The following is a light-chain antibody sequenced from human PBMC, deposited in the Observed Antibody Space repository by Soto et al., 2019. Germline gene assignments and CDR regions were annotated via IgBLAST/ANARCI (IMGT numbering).Light chain of an antibody. J-gene: IGKJ3*01. CDR2: GAS. Sequence: EIVLTQSPGTLSLSPGERATLSCRASQSVSSSYLACYQQKPGQAPRLLIYGASSRATGITNRFSGSGSGTDFTLTISRLEPEDFAVYYCQQYGSSPLFTFGPGTKVDIK. CDR3: QQYGSSPLFT. V-gene: IGKV3-20*01. CDR1: QSVSSSY.